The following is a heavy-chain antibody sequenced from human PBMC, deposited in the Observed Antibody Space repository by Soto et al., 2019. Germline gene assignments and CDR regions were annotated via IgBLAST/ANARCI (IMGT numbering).Heavy chain of an antibody. V-gene: IGHV3-30-3*01. CDR1: GFTFSSYA. J-gene: IGHJ6*02. CDR2: ISYDGSNK. Sequence: GESLKISCAASGFTFSSYAMHWVRQAPGKGLEWVAVISYDGSNKYYADSVKGRFTISRDNSKNTLYLQMNSLRAEDTAVYYCARDQQLGGMDVWGQGTTVTVSS. CDR3: ARDQQLGGMDV. D-gene: IGHD6-6*01.